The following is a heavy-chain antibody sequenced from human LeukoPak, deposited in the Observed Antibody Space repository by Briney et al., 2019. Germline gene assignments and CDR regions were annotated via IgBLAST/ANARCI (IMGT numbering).Heavy chain of an antibody. D-gene: IGHD2-2*02. CDR2: IIPIFGTA. V-gene: IGHV1-69*05. CDR3: ARRYCSSPSCYNVAFDI. Sequence: SSVKVSCKASGGTFSSYAISWVRQAPGQGLEWMGEIIPIFGTANYAQKFQGRVTITTDESTSTAYMELGSLRSEDTAVYYCARRYCSSPSCYNVAFDIWGRGTMVTVSS. CDR1: GGTFSSYA. J-gene: IGHJ3*02.